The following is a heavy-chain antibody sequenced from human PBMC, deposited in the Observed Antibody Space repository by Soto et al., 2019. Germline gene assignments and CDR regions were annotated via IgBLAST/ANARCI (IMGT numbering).Heavy chain of an antibody. J-gene: IGHJ4*02. CDR3: ARGGAGYSSSWYYY. CDR2: ISYDGSNK. Sequence: QVQLVESGGGVVQPGRSLRLSCAASGFTFSSYAMHWVRQAPGKGLEWVAVISYDGSNKYYADSVKGRFTIPRDNSKNTLYLQMNSLRAEDTAVYYWARGGAGYSSSWYYYWGQGTLVTVSS. D-gene: IGHD6-13*01. V-gene: IGHV3-30-3*01. CDR1: GFTFSSYA.